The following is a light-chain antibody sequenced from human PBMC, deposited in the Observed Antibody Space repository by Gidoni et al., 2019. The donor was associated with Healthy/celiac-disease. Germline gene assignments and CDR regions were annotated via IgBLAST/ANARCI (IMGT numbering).Light chain of an antibody. CDR1: QSVSSN. CDR3: QQYHNCPLT. V-gene: IGKV3-15*01. Sequence: EIVMTQSPATRSVSPGERATLSCRASQSVSSNLAWYQQKPGQAPRLLIYGASTRATGFPARFSGSGSGTDFTLTISSLQSEDFAVYSCQQYHNCPLTFGPGTKVDIK. J-gene: IGKJ3*01. CDR2: GAS.